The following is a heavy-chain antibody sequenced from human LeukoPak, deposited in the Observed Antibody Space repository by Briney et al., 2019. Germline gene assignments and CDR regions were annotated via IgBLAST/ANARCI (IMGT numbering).Heavy chain of an antibody. CDR3: AGEGWRDIVATPPRGMDV. V-gene: IGHV1-18*01. CDR1: GYTFTSYG. CDR2: ISAYNGNT. D-gene: IGHD5-12*01. Sequence: ASVKVSCKASGYTFTSYGISWVRQAPGQGLEWMGWISAYNGNTNYAQKLQGRVTMTTDTSTSTASMELRGLRSDDTAVYYCAGEGWRDIVATPPRGMDVWGQGTTVTVSS. J-gene: IGHJ6*02.